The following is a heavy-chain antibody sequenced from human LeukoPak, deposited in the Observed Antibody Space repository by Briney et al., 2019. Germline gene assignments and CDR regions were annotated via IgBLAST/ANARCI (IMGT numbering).Heavy chain of an antibody. J-gene: IGHJ4*02. CDR1: GFTVSSYG. CDR2: IWYDGSNK. Sequence: GRSLRLSCAASGFTVSSYGMHWGRQAPGKGLEWVAVIWYDGSNKYYGDSVKGRFTISRDNSKNTLYLQMNNLRAEDTAVYYCARGGDYKNDYWGQGTLVTVSS. D-gene: IGHD4-17*01. V-gene: IGHV3-33*01. CDR3: ARGGDYKNDY.